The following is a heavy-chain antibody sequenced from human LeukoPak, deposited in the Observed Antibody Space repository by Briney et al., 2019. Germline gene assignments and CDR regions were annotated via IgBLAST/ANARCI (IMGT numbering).Heavy chain of an antibody. CDR1: GFTFSSYS. D-gene: IGHD2-21*02. Sequence: PGGSLRLSCAASGFTFSSYSMNWVRQAPGKGLEWVAFIRFDGVTQYYADSVRGRFTVSRDNSKNTLYLEMNNLRTDDTALYYCAKVRVTAASGEGYWGQGTLVIVSS. V-gene: IGHV3-30*02. CDR3: AKVRVTAASGEGY. J-gene: IGHJ4*02. CDR2: IRFDGVTQ.